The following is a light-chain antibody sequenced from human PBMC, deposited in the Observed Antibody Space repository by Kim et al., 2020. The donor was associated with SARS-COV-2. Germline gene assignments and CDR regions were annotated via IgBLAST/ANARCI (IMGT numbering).Light chain of an antibody. V-gene: IGLV2-11*03. CDR3: CSYAGDFSVL. CDR1: GSDVGCYNS. J-gene: IGLJ2*01. Sequence: GQSVTISCTGSGSDVGCYNSVSWSQQHPGKAPILIIYDVTKRPSGVPARFSGSKSGNTASLTISGLQAEDEAHYYCCSYAGDFSVLFGEGTQLTVL. CDR2: DVT.